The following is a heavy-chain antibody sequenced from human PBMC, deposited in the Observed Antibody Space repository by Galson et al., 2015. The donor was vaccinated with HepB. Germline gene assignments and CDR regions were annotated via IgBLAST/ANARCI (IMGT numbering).Heavy chain of an antibody. CDR1: GVPFNSYA. CDR2: IIPIFATA. J-gene: IGHJ4*02. CDR3: ARARRPGRYSDGYGVDY. D-gene: IGHD5-18*01. V-gene: IGHV1-69*13. Sequence: SVKVSCKASGVPFNSYAINWVRQAPGQGPEWMGGIIPIFATANYAQKFQDRVTITADESTSTAYMELSSLRSEDTAVYYCARARRPGRYSDGYGVDYWGQGTLVTVSS.